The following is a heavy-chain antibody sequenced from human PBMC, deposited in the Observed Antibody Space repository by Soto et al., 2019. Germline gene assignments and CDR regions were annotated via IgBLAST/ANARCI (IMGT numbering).Heavy chain of an antibody. CDR2: TYYRSKWYN. J-gene: IGHJ6*02. CDR3: ARXPIWTVAGTYYYYGMDV. Sequence: SQTLSLTCAISGDSVSSNSAAWNWIRQSPSRGLEWLGRTYYRSKWYNDYAVSVKSRITINPDTSKNQFSLQLNSVTPEDTAVYYCARXPIWTVAGTYYYYGMDVWGQGTTVTVSS. D-gene: IGHD6-19*01. V-gene: IGHV6-1*01. CDR1: GDSVSSNSAA.